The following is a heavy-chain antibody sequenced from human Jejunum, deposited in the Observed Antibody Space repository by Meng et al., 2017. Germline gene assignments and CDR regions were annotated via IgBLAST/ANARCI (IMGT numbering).Heavy chain of an antibody. CDR1: GDSVSSNSAA. V-gene: IGHV6-1*01. J-gene: IGHJ4*02. CDR3: ASWRYDY. D-gene: IGHD1-26*01. Sequence: QTRSLTGDISGDSVSSNSAAWNWTRQAPSRGPEWLGRTYYRSKWSTDYAVSMKSRITINPDTSKNQFSLQLNSVTPEDTAVYYCASWRYDYWGQGTLVTVSS. CDR2: TYYRSKWST.